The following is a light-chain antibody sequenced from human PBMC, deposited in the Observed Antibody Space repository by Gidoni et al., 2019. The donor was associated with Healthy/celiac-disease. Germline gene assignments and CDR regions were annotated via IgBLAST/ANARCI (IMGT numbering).Light chain of an antibody. CDR3: SSYTSSSTRVV. CDR1: SNDVGDYNY. J-gene: IGLJ2*01. CDR2: DVS. Sequence: LTQPASVSGSPGQSITISCTGTSNDVGDYNYVSWYQQHPGKAPKLMIHDVSNRPSGVSNRFSGSKSGNTASLTISGLQAEDEADYYCSSYTSSSTRVVFGGGTKLTVL. V-gene: IGLV2-14*03.